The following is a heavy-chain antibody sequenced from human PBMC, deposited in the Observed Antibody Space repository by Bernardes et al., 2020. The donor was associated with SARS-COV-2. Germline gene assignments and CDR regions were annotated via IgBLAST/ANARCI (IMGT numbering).Heavy chain of an antibody. Sequence: GESLKISCKGSAHSFTNKWIAWVRQMPGKGLEWMGTIYPDDSDNSYSPSFHGQVTISDDKSITTAYLQWRSLKASDTAMYYCARELDWYFALWGRGTLVTVSS. CDR2: IYPDDSDN. D-gene: IGHD1-1*01. CDR3: ARELDWYFAL. CDR1: AHSFTNKW. J-gene: IGHJ2*01. V-gene: IGHV5-51*01.